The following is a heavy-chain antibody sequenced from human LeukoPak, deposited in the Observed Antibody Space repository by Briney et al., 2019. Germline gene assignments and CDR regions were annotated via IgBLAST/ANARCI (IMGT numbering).Heavy chain of an antibody. V-gene: IGHV1-46*01. D-gene: IGHD1-7*01. CDR2: INPSGGST. CDR3: ARAEGVTGTTLALFDY. Sequence: ASVKVSCKASGYTFTGYYMHWVRQAPGQGLEWMGIINPSGGSTSYAQKFQGRVTMTRDMSTSTVYMELSSLRSEDTAVYYCARAEGVTGTTLALFDYWGQGTLVTVSS. J-gene: IGHJ4*02. CDR1: GYTFTGYY.